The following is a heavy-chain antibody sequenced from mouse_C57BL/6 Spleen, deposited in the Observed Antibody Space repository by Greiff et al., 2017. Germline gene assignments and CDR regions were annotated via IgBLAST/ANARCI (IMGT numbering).Heavy chain of an antibody. J-gene: IGHJ2*01. D-gene: IGHD2-4*01. V-gene: IGHV5-17*01. CDR1: GFTFSDYG. CDR3: ARAYYDYVDY. Sequence: EVNLVESGGGLVKPGGSLKLSCAASGFTFSDYGMHWVRQAPEKGLEWVAYISSGSSTIYYADTVKGRFTISRDNAKNTLFLQMTSLRSEDTAMYYCARAYYDYVDYWGQGTTLTVSS. CDR2: ISSGSSTI.